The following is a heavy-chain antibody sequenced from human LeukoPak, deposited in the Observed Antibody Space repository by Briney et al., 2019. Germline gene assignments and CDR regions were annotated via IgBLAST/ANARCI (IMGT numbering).Heavy chain of an antibody. CDR3: AREHTTVTSLLDY. CDR1: GFTFSSYS. D-gene: IGHD4-17*01. V-gene: IGHV3-21*01. Sequence: GGSLRLSCAASGFTFSSYSMNWVLQAPGKGLEWFSSISSTGSYIFYAASVKGRFTISRNNAKNSLYLQMNRLRAEDTAVYYCAREHTTVTSLLDYWGQGTLVTVSS. J-gene: IGHJ4*02. CDR2: ISSTGSYI.